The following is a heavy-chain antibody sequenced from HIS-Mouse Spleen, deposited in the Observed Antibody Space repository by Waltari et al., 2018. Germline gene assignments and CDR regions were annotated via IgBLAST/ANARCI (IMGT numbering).Heavy chain of an antibody. CDR1: GFTFSSYD. J-gene: IGHJ3*02. D-gene: IGHD1-1*01. Sequence: EVQLVESGGGLVQPGGSLRLSCAASGFTFSSYDMPWVRQATGKGLEWVSGIGTAGEKYYQGSVKGRFTISRENAKNSVYLQMNSLRAGDTAVYYCARRNWDDAFDIWGQGTMVTVSS. CDR2: IGTAGEK. CDR3: ARRNWDDAFDI. V-gene: IGHV3-13*01.